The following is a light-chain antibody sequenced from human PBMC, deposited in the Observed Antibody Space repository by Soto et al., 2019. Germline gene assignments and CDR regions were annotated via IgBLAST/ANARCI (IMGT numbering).Light chain of an antibody. J-gene: IGLJ1*01. CDR2: EVS. Sequence: QSVLTQPASVSGSPGQSITISCSGTSSDVGAYNLVSWYQQFPGKAPKLMIFEVSQRPSGVSSRFSGSKSGSTASLTISGLQTEDEADYYCISYTDRQSYLFGTGTKVTVL. V-gene: IGLV2-14*02. CDR3: ISYTDRQSYL. CDR1: SSDVGAYNL.